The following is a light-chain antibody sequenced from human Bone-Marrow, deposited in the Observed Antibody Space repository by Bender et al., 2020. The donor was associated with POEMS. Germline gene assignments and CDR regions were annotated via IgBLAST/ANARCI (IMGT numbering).Light chain of an antibody. CDR1: SSDIGAYNY. J-gene: IGLJ2*01. CDR3: CSSATTNTFI. V-gene: IGLV2-14*03. CDR2: DVT. Sequence: QSALTQPASVSGSPGQSITISCTGTSSDIGAYNYVSWYQHHPGQAPKLMIYDVTTRPSGVSYRFSGSKSGNTASLTISGLQAEDEADYYCCSSATTNTFIFGGGTTLTVL.